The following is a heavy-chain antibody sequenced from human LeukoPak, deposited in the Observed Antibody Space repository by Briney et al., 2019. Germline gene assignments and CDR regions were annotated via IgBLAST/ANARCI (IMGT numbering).Heavy chain of an antibody. V-gene: IGHV4-4*07. Sequence: SETLSLTCTVSGGSISSYYWSWIRQPAGKGLEWIGRIYTSGSTNYNPSLKSRVTMSVDTSKNQFSLKLSSVTAADTAVCYCARGVFWRGHYYYYMDVWGKGTTVTVSS. D-gene: IGHD3-3*01. CDR3: ARGVFWRGHYYYYMDV. CDR2: IYTSGST. CDR1: GGSISSYY. J-gene: IGHJ6*03.